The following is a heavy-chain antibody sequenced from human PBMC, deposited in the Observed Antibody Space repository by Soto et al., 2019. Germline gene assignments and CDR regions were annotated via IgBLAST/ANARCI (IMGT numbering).Heavy chain of an antibody. Sequence: ASVKVSCKASGYTFTGYYMHWVRQAPGQGLEWMGWINPNSGGTNYAQKFQGWVTMTRDTSISTAYMELSRLRSDDTAVYYCARVPKYYYDSSGYSTFDYWGQGTLVTVSS. D-gene: IGHD3-22*01. CDR1: GYTFTGYY. V-gene: IGHV1-2*04. CDR2: INPNSGGT. CDR3: ARVPKYYYDSSGYSTFDY. J-gene: IGHJ4*02.